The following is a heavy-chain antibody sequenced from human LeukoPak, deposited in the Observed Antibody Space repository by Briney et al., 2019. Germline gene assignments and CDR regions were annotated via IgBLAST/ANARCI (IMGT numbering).Heavy chain of an antibody. CDR1: GFTFSSYW. J-gene: IGHJ6*03. CDR2: IKQDGSEK. CDR3: ARDGEYSSLYYYYYMEV. Sequence: PGGSLRLSCAASGFTFSSYWMSWVRQAPGKGLEWVANIKQDGSEKYYVDSVKGRFTISRDNAKNSLHLQMNSLRAEDTAVYYCARDGEYSSLYYYYYMEVGGKGTRSPSP. D-gene: IGHD6-6*01. V-gene: IGHV3-7*01.